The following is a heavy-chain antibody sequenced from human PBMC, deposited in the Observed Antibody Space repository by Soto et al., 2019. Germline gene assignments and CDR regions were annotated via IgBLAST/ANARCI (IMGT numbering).Heavy chain of an antibody. V-gene: IGHV1-69*13. J-gene: IGHJ4*02. CDR2: IIPIFGTA. CDR1: GGTFSSYA. D-gene: IGHD5-18*01. CDR3: AAPGGGYSYCPPFDY. Sequence: SVKGSCRGYGGTFSSYAISWGRQAPGQGLEWMGGIIPIFGTANYAQKFKGRVTITADESTSTAYMELSSLRSEDTAVYYCAAPGGGYSYCPPFDYWGQGTPVTVYS.